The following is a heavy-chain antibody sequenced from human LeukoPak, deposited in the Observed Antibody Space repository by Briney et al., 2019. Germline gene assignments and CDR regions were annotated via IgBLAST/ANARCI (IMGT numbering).Heavy chain of an antibody. J-gene: IGHJ3*02. V-gene: IGHV1-69*13. CDR1: GGTFSSYA. Sequence: ASVTVSCKASGGTFSSYAISWVRQAPGQGLEWMGGIIPIFGTANYAQKFQGRVTITADESTSTAYMELSSLRSEDTAVYYCARRAAVAGPRSYSFDIWGQGTMVTVSS. D-gene: IGHD6-19*01. CDR2: IIPIFGTA. CDR3: ARRAAVAGPRSYSFDI.